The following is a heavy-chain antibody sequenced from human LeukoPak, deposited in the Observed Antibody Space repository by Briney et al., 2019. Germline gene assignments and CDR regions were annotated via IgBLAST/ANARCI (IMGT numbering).Heavy chain of an antibody. V-gene: IGHV4-31*03. D-gene: IGHD3-3*01. CDR2: IYYSGST. CDR3: ARGAGDFWSYSNWFDP. CDR1: GGSISSGGHY. Sequence: SQTLSLTCTVSGGSISSGGHYWSWIRQHPGKGLEWIGYIYYSGSTYYNPSLKSRVTISVDTSKNQFSLKLSSVTAADTAVYYCARGAGDFWSYSNWFDPWGQGTLVTVSS. J-gene: IGHJ5*02.